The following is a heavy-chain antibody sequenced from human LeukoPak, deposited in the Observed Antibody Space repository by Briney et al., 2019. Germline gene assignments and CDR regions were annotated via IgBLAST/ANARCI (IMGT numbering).Heavy chain of an antibody. D-gene: IGHD2-15*01. CDR3: AREPPNCSGGSCYTFDY. CDR1: GFTFGNYA. CDR2: ISYDGSDK. V-gene: IGHV3-30*04. J-gene: IGHJ4*02. Sequence: GRSLRLSCAASGFTFGNYAMHWVRQAPGKGLEWVAVISYDGSDKYYADSVKGRFTISRDNSKNTLYLQMNSLRAEDTAVYYCAREPPNCSGGSCYTFDYWGQGTLVTVSS.